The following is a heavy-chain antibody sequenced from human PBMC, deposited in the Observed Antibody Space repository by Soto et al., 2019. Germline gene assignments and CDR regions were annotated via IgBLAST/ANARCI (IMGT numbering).Heavy chain of an antibody. CDR2: IYHSGST. Sequence: SETLSLTYAVSGYSISSGYYWGWIRQPPGKELEWIGSIYHSGSTYYNPSLNSRVTISVDTSKNQFSLKLTSVTAADTDVYYCARDEAGHYYDSSGYYSWGQGTLLTVS. V-gene: IGHV4-38-2*02. D-gene: IGHD3-22*01. J-gene: IGHJ4*02. CDR3: ARDEAGHYYDSSGYYS. CDR1: GYSISSGYY.